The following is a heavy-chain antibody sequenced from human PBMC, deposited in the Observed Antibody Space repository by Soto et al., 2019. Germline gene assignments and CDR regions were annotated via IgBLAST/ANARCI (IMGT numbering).Heavy chain of an antibody. CDR3: ARPPLYSSGRTDAFDI. J-gene: IGHJ3*02. D-gene: IGHD6-19*01. V-gene: IGHV4-31*03. Sequence: TLSLTCTVSGGSISSGGYFWSWIRQHPGKGLEWIGCIYYSGNTYYNPSLKSRVSISVDTSRNQFSLKLSSVTAADTAVYYCARPPLYSSGRTDAFDIWGQGTMVTVSS. CDR1: GGSISSGGYF. CDR2: IYYSGNT.